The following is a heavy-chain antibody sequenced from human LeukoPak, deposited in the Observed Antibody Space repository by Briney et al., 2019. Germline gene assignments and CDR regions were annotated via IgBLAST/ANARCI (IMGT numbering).Heavy chain of an antibody. J-gene: IGHJ5*01. D-gene: IGHD3-3*01. Sequence: NPSETLSLTCTISAASISSSSHHWGWIRQSPGKGLEWIGSIYSGRTIYYSPSLNSRVTISVVTSKDQFILQLNSVTAADTAVYYCVRHDGRGGSTMGAFDSWGQGSLVTVSS. CDR1: AASISSSSHH. CDR2: IYSGRTI. CDR3: VRHDGRGGSTMGAFDS. V-gene: IGHV4-39*01.